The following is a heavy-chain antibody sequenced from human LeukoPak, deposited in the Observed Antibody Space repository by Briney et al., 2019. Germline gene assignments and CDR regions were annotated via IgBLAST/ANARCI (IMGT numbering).Heavy chain of an antibody. Sequence: SETLSLTCAVYGGSFSGYYWSWIRQPPGKGLEWIGEINHSGNTNYNPSLKSRVTISVDTSKNQFSLKLSSVTAADTAVYYCARQSMAAARPEGFDYWGQGTLVTVSS. D-gene: IGHD6-13*01. CDR3: ARQSMAAARPEGFDY. CDR2: INHSGNT. CDR1: GGSFSGYY. J-gene: IGHJ4*02. V-gene: IGHV4-34*01.